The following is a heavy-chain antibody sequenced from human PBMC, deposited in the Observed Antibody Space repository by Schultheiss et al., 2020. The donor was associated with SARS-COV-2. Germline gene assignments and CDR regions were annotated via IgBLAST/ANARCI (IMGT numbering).Heavy chain of an antibody. CDR2: IYTSGST. D-gene: IGHD6-6*01. J-gene: IGHJ6*02. CDR3: ARGGRTRQNYYYGMDV. CDR1: GGSISSGGYY. Sequence: SETLSLTCTVSGGSISSGGYYWSWIRQPAGKGLEWIGRIYTSGSTNYNPSLKSRVTMSVDTSKNQFSLKLSSVTAADTAVYYCARGGRTRQNYYYGMDVWGQGTTVTVSS. V-gene: IGHV4-61*02.